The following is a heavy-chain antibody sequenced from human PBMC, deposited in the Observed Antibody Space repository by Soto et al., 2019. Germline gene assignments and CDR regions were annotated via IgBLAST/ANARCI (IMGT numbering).Heavy chain of an antibody. Sequence: QVQLVESGGGVVQPGRSLRLSCAASGFTFSSYTMHWVRQAPGQGLEWVAVISYDGSNKYYADSVKGRFTISRDNSKNTLYLQMNSLRAEDTAVYYCEKDEAARIYYYGMDVWGQGTTVTVSS. V-gene: IGHV3-30*18. CDR2: ISYDGSNK. J-gene: IGHJ6*02. D-gene: IGHD6-6*01. CDR3: EKDEAARIYYYGMDV. CDR1: GFTFSSYT.